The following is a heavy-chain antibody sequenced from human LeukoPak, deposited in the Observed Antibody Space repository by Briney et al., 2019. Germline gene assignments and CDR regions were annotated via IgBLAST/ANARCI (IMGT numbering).Heavy chain of an antibody. D-gene: IGHD6-13*01. Sequence: ASVKVSCKVSGYTLTELSMHWVRQAPRKGLEWMGGFDPEDGETIYAQKFQGRVTMTEDTSTDTAYMELSSLRSEDTAVYYCAPQRGYSSPFDYWGQGTLVTVSS. CDR2: FDPEDGET. CDR3: APQRGYSSPFDY. V-gene: IGHV1-24*01. J-gene: IGHJ4*02. CDR1: GYTLTELS.